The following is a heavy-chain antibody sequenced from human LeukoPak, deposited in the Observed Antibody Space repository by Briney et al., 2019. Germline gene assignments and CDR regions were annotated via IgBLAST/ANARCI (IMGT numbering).Heavy chain of an antibody. D-gene: IGHD3-10*01. CDR3: ALHYGSGTDAFDI. V-gene: IGHV7-4-1*02. Sequence: ASVKVSCKASGYTFTGYYMHWVRQAPGQGLEWMGWINTNTGNPTYAQGFTGRFVFSLDTSVSTAYLQISSLKAEDTAVYYCALHYGSGTDAFDIWGQGTMVTVSS. CDR2: INTNTGNP. J-gene: IGHJ3*02. CDR1: GYTFTGYY.